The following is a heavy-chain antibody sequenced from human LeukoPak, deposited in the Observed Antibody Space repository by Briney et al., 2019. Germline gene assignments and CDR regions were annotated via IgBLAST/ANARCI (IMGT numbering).Heavy chain of an antibody. Sequence: SGTLSLTCAVSGGSISSSNWWSWVRQPPGEGLGWIGEIYHSGSTNYNPSLKSRVTISVDKSKNQFSLKLSSVTAADTAVYYCARDLFRYADPAGIDVWGQGTTVTVSS. CDR3: ARDLFRYADPAGIDV. CDR1: GGSISSSNW. CDR2: IYHSGST. D-gene: IGHD3-9*01. V-gene: IGHV4-4*02. J-gene: IGHJ6*02.